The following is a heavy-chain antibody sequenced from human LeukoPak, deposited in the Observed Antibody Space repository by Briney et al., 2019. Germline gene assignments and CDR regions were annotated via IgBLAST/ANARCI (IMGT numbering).Heavy chain of an antibody. Sequence: GGSLRLSCAASGFTVSSNYMSWVRQAPGEGLEWVSVIYSGGSTYYADSVKGRFTISRDNSKNTLYLQMNSLRAEDTAVYYCARAPPRRGWFDPWGQGTLVTVSS. D-gene: IGHD3-10*01. CDR1: GFTVSSNY. J-gene: IGHJ5*02. CDR2: IYSGGST. CDR3: ARAPPRRGWFDP. V-gene: IGHV3-66*01.